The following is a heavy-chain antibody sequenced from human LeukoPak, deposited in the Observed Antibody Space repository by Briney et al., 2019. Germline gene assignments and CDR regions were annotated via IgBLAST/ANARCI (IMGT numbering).Heavy chain of an antibody. J-gene: IGHJ4*02. V-gene: IGHV3-23*01. CDR3: ARFPWPGDCL. CDR1: GFTFNTDA. CDR2: FRETGAT. Sequence: PGGSLRLSCAASGFTFNTDAINWVRQAPGKSLEWVSGFRETGATFYADSVKGRFTVSRDTSKNTVYLQINSLRVEDTATYYCARFPWPGDCLGAQGTRVTVS. D-gene: IGHD2-21*02.